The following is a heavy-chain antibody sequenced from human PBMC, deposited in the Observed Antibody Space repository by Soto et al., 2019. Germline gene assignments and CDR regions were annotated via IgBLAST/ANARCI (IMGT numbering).Heavy chain of an antibody. CDR2: ISYNGNNQ. CDR1: GFALSSYG. Sequence: QIQLVESGGGVVQPGASQRLSCEASGFALSSYGMHWVRQAPGKGLEWVATISYNGNNQYYADSVRGRFTISRDNSIITLYLQMSGLRPEDTAVYFCAKDRGHLAVAAITGVGDLDKWGQGTMVTVSS. V-gene: IGHV3-30*18. CDR3: AKDRGHLAVAAITGVGDLDK. J-gene: IGHJ3*01. D-gene: IGHD6-19*01.